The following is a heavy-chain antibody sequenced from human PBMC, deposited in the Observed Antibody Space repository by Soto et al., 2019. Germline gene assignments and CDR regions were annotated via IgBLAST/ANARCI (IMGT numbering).Heavy chain of an antibody. CDR3: TTDSPVAGGGPL. J-gene: IGHJ4*02. Sequence: TGGSLRLSCTASGCNFRNYVMSWVRQAPGRGLEWVSAISVSGGSTFYADSVKGRFIISRDNSKNTLYLQLNSLRAEDTAVYYCTTDSPVAGGGPLWGQGTLVTVSS. D-gene: IGHD6-19*01. V-gene: IGHV3-23*01. CDR1: GCNFRNYV. CDR2: ISVSGGST.